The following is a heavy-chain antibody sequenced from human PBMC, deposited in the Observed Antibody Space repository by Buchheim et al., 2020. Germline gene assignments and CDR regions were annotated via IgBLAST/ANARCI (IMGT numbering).Heavy chain of an antibody. CDR2: VSYSGDT. CDR1: GDSISSSSYY. Sequence: QLQLQESGPGLVKPSETLSLTCTVSGDSISSSSYYWGWIRQPPGKGLELIGSVSYSGDTYYNPSLKSRVTTSLDTSKNQFSLKLSSVTAADTAVYYCARSRYYDDLWGSYRCRPYDYWGQGTL. CDR3: ARSRYYDDLWGSYRCRPYDY. J-gene: IGHJ4*02. D-gene: IGHD3-16*02. V-gene: IGHV4-39*07.